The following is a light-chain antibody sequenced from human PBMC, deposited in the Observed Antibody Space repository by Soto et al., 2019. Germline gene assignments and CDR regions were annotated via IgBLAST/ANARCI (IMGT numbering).Light chain of an antibody. CDR3: QQFGSSIPHT. Sequence: EIVMTQSPGTLSLSPGERATISCRASQVIGSRYLAWYHQKSGQAPRLLIYGASSRATGIPDRFSGSGSGTVFTLTISRLEPEDFGVYYCQQFGSSIPHTFGQGTKVDIK. J-gene: IGKJ2*01. CDR1: QVIGSRY. V-gene: IGKV3-20*01. CDR2: GAS.